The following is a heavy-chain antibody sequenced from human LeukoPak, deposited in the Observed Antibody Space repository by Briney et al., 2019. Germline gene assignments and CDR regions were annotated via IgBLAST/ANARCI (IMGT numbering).Heavy chain of an antibody. V-gene: IGHV3-21*01. Sequence: GGSLRLSCAASGFTFSSYSMNWVRQAPGKGLEWVSSISSSGSYIYYADSVKGRFTISRDNAKNSLYLQMNSLRADDTAVYYCARDQQFYSSSGFDYWGQGTLVTVSS. CDR2: ISSSGSYI. J-gene: IGHJ4*02. CDR1: GFTFSSYS. CDR3: ARDQQFYSSSGFDY. D-gene: IGHD6-6*01.